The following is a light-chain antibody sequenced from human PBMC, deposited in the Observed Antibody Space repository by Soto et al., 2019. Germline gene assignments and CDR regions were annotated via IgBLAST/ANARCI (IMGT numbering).Light chain of an antibody. Sequence: FMLTQPHSVSESPGKTVTISCTRSSGSIASNYVQWYQQRPGSAPTTVIYEDNQRPSGVPDLFSGSIDSSSNSASLTISGLQTEDEADYYCQSYDDSNQVFGGGTKLTVL. J-gene: IGLJ2*01. CDR1: SGSIASNY. CDR3: QSYDDSNQV. CDR2: EDN. V-gene: IGLV6-57*04.